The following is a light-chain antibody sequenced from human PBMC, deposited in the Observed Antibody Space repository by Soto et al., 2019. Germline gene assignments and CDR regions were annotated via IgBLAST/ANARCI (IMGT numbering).Light chain of an antibody. V-gene: IGKV3-11*01. CDR2: GAS. CDR3: QHRGEWPRT. J-gene: IGKJ2*01. Sequence: EIVLTQSPATLSLSPGERATLSCRASQSVSNYLAWYQQKPGQAPRLLIYGASKRATGIPARFTGSGSGTDFTLTITSLEPEDFAVYYCQHRGEWPRTFGQGTKLEIK. CDR1: QSVSNY.